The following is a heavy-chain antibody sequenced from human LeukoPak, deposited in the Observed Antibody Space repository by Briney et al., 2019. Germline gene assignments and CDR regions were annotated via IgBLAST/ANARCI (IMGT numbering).Heavy chain of an antibody. CDR3: AKEGSGWYYLDY. D-gene: IGHD6-19*01. CDR2: IESDGSKE. V-gene: IGHV3-30*02. J-gene: IGHJ4*02. CDR1: GFSFASYD. Sequence: GGSLRLSCAASGFSFASYDMHWVRQAPGKGLEWVTFIESDGSKEYYADSVKGRFTISRDNSKNTVYVQMKSLRPEDTAVYYCAKEGSGWYYLDYWGQGTVVTVSS.